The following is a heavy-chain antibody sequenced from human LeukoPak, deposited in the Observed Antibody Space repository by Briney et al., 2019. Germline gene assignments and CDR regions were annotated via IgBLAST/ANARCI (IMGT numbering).Heavy chain of an antibody. J-gene: IGHJ4*02. Sequence: GASVKVSCKASGGTFSSYDIRWVRQAPGQGLEWMGGIIPVFDTANYAQKFQGRVTITADESTNTAYMELSSLRFEDTAVYYCARDWVQDYDFWSGYEGAWGQGTLVTVSS. CDR3: ARDWVQDYDFWSGYEGA. D-gene: IGHD3-3*01. V-gene: IGHV1-69*13. CDR1: GGTFSSYD. CDR2: IIPVFDTA.